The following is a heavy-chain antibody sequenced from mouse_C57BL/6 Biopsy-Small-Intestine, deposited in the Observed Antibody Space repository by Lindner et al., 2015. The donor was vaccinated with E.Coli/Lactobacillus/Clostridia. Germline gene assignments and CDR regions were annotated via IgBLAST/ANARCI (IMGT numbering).Heavy chain of an antibody. Sequence: VQLQESGAELARPGASVKMSCKASGYTFTNYTIHWVKQRPGQGLEWIGYINPSSDYTKYNQKFKGKATLTVDKSSSTAYMELRSLTSEDTAVYYCARIRRGTYYYAMDYWGQGTSVTVSS. J-gene: IGHJ4*01. V-gene: IGHV1-4*01. CDR1: GYTFTNYT. D-gene: IGHD2-12*01. CDR3: ARIRRGTYYYAMDY. CDR2: INPSSDYT.